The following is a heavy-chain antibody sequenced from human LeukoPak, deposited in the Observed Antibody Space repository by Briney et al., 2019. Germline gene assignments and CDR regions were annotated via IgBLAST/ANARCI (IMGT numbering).Heavy chain of an antibody. CDR3: ARGDSSDPVHTFDY. J-gene: IGHJ4*02. V-gene: IGHV1-18*01. CDR1: GYTFTSHG. Sequence: ASVKVSCKASGYTFTSHGISWVRQAPGQGLEWMGWISAYNGNTSYAQKLQGRVTMTTDTSTSTAYMELRSLRSDDTAVYYCARGDSSDPVHTFDYWGQGTLVTVSS. D-gene: IGHD6-19*01. CDR2: ISAYNGNT.